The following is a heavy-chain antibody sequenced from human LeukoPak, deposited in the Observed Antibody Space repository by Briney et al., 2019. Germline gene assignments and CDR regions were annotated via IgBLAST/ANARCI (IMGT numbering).Heavy chain of an antibody. CDR1: GGSFSGYY. V-gene: IGHV4-34*01. J-gene: IGHJ3*02. CDR2: INHSGST. CDR3: ARHSSDDAWSGEPPTPFDI. D-gene: IGHD3-10*01. Sequence: SSETLSLTCAVYGGSFSGYYWSWIRQPPGKGLEWIGEINHSGSTNYNPSLKSRVTISVDTSKNQFSLRLSSVTAADTAVYYCARHSSDDAWSGEPPTPFDIWGLGTTVTVSS.